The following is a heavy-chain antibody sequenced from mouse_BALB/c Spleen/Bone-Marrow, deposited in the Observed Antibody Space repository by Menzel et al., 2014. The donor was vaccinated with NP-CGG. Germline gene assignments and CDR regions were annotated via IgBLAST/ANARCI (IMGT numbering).Heavy chain of an antibody. V-gene: IGHV1-67*01. CDR1: GYTFTDYA. D-gene: IGHD2-4*01. Sequence: VKVVESGPELVRPGVSVKISCKGSGYTFTDYAMHWVKQSHAKSLEWIGVISTYSGNTNYNQKFKGKATMTVDKSSSTACMELARLTSEDSAIYYCARGIYYDSTWFAYWGQGTLVTVSA. CDR2: ISTYSGNT. J-gene: IGHJ3*01. CDR3: ARGIYYDSTWFAY.